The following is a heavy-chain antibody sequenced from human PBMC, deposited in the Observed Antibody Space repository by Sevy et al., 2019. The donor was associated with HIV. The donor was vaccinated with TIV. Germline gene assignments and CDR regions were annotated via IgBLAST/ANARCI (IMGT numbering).Heavy chain of an antibody. CDR2: FSFGCGRI. CDR3: AREGCTKPHDY. CDR1: GFTFSKYS. J-gene: IGHJ4*02. Sequence: GGSLRLSCEASGFTFSKYSMSWVRQAPGKGLEWVSTFSFGCGRINYADSVKGRFTISRDDSKNTLYLQMNSLRAEDTAVYYCAREGCTKPHDYWVQGTLVTVSS. V-gene: IGHV3-23*01. D-gene: IGHD2-8*01.